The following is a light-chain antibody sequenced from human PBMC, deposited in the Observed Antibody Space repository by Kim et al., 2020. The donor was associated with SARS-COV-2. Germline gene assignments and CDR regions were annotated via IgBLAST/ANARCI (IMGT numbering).Light chain of an antibody. J-gene: IGKJ3*01. CDR3: QQYSSSPLT. V-gene: IGKV3-20*01. CDR1: QSVSSSY. CDR2: GAS. Sequence: EIVLTQSPGTLSLSPGERATLSCRASQSVSSSYLAWYQQTPGQAPRLLIYGASSRATGIPDRFSGSGSGTDFTLTISRLEPEDFAVYYCQQYSSSPLTFGPGTKVDIK.